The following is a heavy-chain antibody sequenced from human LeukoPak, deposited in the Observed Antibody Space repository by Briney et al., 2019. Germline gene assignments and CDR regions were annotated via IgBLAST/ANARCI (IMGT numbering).Heavy chain of an antibody. CDR2: ISYNGRTI. V-gene: IGHV3-11*01. D-gene: IGHD6-13*01. J-gene: IGHJ5*01. CDR3: ARAAGWLDP. Sequence: GGSLRLSCAASGFTFSDYYMSWIRQAPGKGLEWISYISYNGRTIHYADSVKGRFIISRDNTKKSLYPRMNSLRVEDTAVYYCARAAGWLDPWGRGTLVTVPS. CDR1: GFTFSDYY.